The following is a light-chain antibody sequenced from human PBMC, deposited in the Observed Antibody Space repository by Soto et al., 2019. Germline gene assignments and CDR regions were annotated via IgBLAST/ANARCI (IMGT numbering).Light chain of an antibody. J-gene: IGKJ5*01. CDR3: QPYSSHPIP. CDR2: DVS. Sequence: DSQMTQSPSTLSASVGDRVTITCRASQSISSSLAWYQQKPGKAPEFLIYDVSTLERGVPSRFSGSGSGTEFTLPIRRLQPHYFATYYCQPYSSHPIPFRQGTRLQIK. CDR1: QSISSS. V-gene: IGKV1-5*01.